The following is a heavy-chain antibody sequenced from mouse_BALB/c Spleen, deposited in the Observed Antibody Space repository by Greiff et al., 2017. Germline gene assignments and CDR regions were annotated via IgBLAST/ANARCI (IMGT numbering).Heavy chain of an antibody. Sequence: EVKLVESGGGLVKPGGSLKLSCAASGFTFSDYYMYWVRQTPEKRLEWVATISDGGSYTYYPDSVKGRFTISRDNAKNNLYLQMSSLKSEDTAMYYCARGYDGYYAWFAYWGQGTLVTVSA. D-gene: IGHD2-3*01. CDR2: ISDGGSYT. CDR3: ARGYDGYYAWFAY. CDR1: GFTFSDYY. V-gene: IGHV5-4*02. J-gene: IGHJ3*01.